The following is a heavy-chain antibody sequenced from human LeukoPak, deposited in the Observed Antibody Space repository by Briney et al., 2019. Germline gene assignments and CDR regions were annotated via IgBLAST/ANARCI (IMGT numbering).Heavy chain of an antibody. J-gene: IGHJ6*03. CDR3: ARTEESGYSYRYFGYYYYMDV. D-gene: IGHD5-18*01. Sequence: PSETLSFTCAVYGGSFSGYYWSWIRQPPGRGLEWIGEINHSGSTNYNPSLKSRVTISVDTSKNQFSLKLSSVTAADTAVYYCARTEESGYSYRYFGYYYYMDVWGKGTTVTVSS. CDR1: GGSFSGYY. CDR2: INHSGST. V-gene: IGHV4-34*01.